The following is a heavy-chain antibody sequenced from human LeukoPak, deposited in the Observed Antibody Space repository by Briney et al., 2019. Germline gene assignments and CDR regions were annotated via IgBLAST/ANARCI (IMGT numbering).Heavy chain of an antibody. CDR1: RGTFSSYA. CDR3: AIQLSVDTAMVTHFDY. Sequence: SVKVSCKASRGTFSSYAISWVRQAAGQGLEWMGRIIPILGIANYAQKFQGRVTITADKSTITAYMELSSLRSEDTAVYYCAIQLSVDTAMVTHFDYWGQGTLVTLSS. J-gene: IGHJ4*02. V-gene: IGHV1-69*04. D-gene: IGHD5-18*01. CDR2: IIPILGIA.